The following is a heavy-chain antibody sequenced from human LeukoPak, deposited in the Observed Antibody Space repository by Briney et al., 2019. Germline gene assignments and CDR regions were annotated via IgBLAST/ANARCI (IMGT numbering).Heavy chain of an antibody. V-gene: IGHV4-34*01. CDR1: GGSFSGYY. CDR3: ARGRSMATIYGY. D-gene: IGHD5-24*01. J-gene: IGHJ4*02. Sequence: PSETLSLTCAVSGGSFSGYYGSWIRHPPGKGLEWIGEINHSGSTNYHPPPKSRLPTSVDTSKNQFSLKLSSVTAADTAVYYGARGRSMATIYGYWGQGTLVTVP. CDR2: INHSGST.